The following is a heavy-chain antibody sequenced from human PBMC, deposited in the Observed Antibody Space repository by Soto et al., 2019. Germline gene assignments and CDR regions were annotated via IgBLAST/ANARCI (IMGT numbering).Heavy chain of an antibody. CDR3: AMRDCGSGRNCDFGAPALAY. D-gene: IGHD2-21*01. Sequence: ETLSLTCTVSGASISNIDYSWGWVRQTPGRGLEWVSSVSSSGRSTYHADFVKGRFTISRDNPKNTLYLQMSSLSAADTAVYFCAMRDCGSGRNCDFGAPALAYWGQGDLVTVSS. J-gene: IGHJ4*02. V-gene: IGHV3-23*01. CDR2: VSSSGRST. CDR1: GASISNIDYS.